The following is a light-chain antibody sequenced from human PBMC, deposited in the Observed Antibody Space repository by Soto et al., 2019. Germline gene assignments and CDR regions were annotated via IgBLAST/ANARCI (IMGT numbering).Light chain of an antibody. CDR3: QQHGNSPFT. CDR1: QSISSSS. CDR2: GAS. Sequence: EIVLTQSPGTLSLSPGERATLPCRASQSISSSSLTWYQQKPGQAPRLLIYGASNRAPGIPDRFSGSGSGTDFTLTINRLEPEDFEVYYCQQHGNSPFTFGPGTKVDIK. J-gene: IGKJ3*01. V-gene: IGKV3-20*01.